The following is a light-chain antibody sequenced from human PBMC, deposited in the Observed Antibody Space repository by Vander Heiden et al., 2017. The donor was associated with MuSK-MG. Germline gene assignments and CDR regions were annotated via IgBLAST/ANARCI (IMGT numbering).Light chain of an antibody. Sequence: DIQMTQSPSSLSASVGDRVTITCRASQSISSYLNWYQQKPGKAPKLLIYAASSLPSGVPSRFSGSGSGTEFTLTISSLQPEDFAAYYCQQYDSNLTWTFGQGTKVEIK. J-gene: IGKJ1*01. CDR1: QSISSY. V-gene: IGKV1-39*01. CDR2: AAS. CDR3: QQYDSNLTWT.